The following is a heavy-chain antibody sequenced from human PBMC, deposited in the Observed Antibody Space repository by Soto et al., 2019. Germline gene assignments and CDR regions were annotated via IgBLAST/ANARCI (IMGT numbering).Heavy chain of an antibody. CDR3: AKDPAYYYDSSGSHFDI. CDR2: ISGSGGST. D-gene: IGHD3-22*01. CDR1: GFTFSGYA. V-gene: IGHV3-23*01. J-gene: IGHJ3*02. Sequence: GGSLRLSCAASGFTFSGYAMSWVRQAPGKGLGWVSAISGSGGSTYYADSVKGRFTISRDNSKNTLYLQMNSLRAEDTAVYYCAKDPAYYYDSSGSHFDIWGQGAMVTVSS.